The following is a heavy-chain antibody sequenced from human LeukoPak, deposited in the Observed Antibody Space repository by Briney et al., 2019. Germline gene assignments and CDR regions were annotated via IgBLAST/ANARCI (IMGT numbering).Heavy chain of an antibody. CDR1: GFALSDYW. V-gene: IGHV3-7*01. D-gene: IGHD4-23*01. Sequence: GGSLRLSCAASGFALSDYWMTWVRHPPGKGLEWVADINEDGNTQHYVDSVKGRFTISRDNAKNSLYLQMNTLRAEDTAVYYCARDYGGNSRLDYWGQGTLVTVSS. CDR2: INEDGNTQ. J-gene: IGHJ4*02. CDR3: ARDYGGNSRLDY.